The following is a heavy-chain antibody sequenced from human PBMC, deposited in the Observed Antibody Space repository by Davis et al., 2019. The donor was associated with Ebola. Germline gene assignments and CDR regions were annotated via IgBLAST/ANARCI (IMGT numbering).Heavy chain of an antibody. Sequence: GSLRLSCAASGFTFSSYGMHWVRQAPGKGLEWVAVISYDGSNKYYADSVKGRFTISRDNSKNTLYLQMNSLRAEDTAVYYCAKDRRDGYNWGYFDYWGQGTLVTVSS. D-gene: IGHD5-24*01. CDR3: AKDRRDGYNWGYFDY. CDR2: ISYDGSNK. J-gene: IGHJ4*02. CDR1: GFTFSSYG. V-gene: IGHV3-30*18.